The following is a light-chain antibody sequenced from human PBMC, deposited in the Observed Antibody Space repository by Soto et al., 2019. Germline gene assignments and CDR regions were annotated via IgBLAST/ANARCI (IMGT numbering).Light chain of an antibody. Sequence: EVVMTQSPATLSVSPGDRATLSCRASQSVSSSLAWYQQKPGQAPRLLIHGASSRATGFPARFSGSGSGTEFTLTISSLEPEDFAIYYCQQRQYWPPITFGQGTRLEIK. CDR2: GAS. CDR3: QQRQYWPPIT. V-gene: IGKV3-15*01. J-gene: IGKJ5*01. CDR1: QSVSSS.